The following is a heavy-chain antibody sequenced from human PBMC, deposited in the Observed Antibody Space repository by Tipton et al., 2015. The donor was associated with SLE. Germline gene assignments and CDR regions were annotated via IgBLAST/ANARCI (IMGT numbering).Heavy chain of an antibody. CDR1: GGSMTGSY. CDR2: IYYSGDT. Sequence: TLSLTCSVSGGSMTGSYWSWVRQPPGRGLEWIGSIYYSGDTHYNPSLNSRVTMSADTSKNQFSLKLSSVTAADTAVYYCARAEMTTEGSIFYYYMDVWGKGTTVTVSS. CDR3: ARAEMTTEGSIFYYYMDV. D-gene: IGHD5-24*01. J-gene: IGHJ6*03. V-gene: IGHV4-59*01.